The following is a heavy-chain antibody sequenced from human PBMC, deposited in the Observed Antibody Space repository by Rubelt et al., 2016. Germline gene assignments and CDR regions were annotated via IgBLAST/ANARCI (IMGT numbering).Heavy chain of an antibody. CDR3: ARGNSGYDYGLDY. CDR2: INPNSGGT. Sequence: QVQLVQSGAEVKKPGASVKVSCKASGYTFTGYYMHWVRQAPGQGLEWMGWINPNSGGTNYAQKFQGRVTMTRDTSVSTAYMGLSRLTSDDTAVYYCARGNSGYDYGLDYWGQGTLVTVSS. J-gene: IGHJ4*02. V-gene: IGHV1-2*02. CDR1: GYTFTGYY. D-gene: IGHD5-12*01.